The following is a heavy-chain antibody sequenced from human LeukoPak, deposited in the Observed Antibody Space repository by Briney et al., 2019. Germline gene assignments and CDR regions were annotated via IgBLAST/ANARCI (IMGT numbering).Heavy chain of an antibody. J-gene: IGHJ4*02. CDR1: GDSISLYY. V-gene: IGHV4-59*01. D-gene: IGHD3-22*01. CDR2: IYYTGST. CDR3: ARGPYYLDSSGYYPDY. Sequence: SETLSLTCTVSGDSISLYYWSWIRQPPGKGLEWIGYIYYTGSTKSNPSLKSRVTISVDTSKNQFSLKLSSVTAADTAVYYCARGPYYLDSSGYYPDYWGQGTLVTVSS.